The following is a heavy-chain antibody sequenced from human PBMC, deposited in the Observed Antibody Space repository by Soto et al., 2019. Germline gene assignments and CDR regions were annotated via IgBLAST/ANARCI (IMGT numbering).Heavy chain of an antibody. D-gene: IGHD2-15*01. V-gene: IGHV1-69*01. CDR1: GGTFSSYA. CDR3: ARSQGGSSSLDIYYYYYYGMDV. J-gene: IGHJ6*02. Sequence: QVQLVQSGAEVKKPGSSVKVSCKAPGGTFSSYAISWVRQAPGQGLEWRGGNIPIFGTANYAQKFQGRVTITADESTSTGYMELSSLRSEDTAVYYCARSQGGSSSLDIYYYYYYGMDVWGQGTTVTVSS. CDR2: NIPIFGTA.